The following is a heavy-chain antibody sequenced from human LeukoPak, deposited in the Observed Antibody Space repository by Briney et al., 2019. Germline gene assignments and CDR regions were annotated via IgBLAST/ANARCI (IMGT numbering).Heavy chain of an antibody. D-gene: IGHD1-14*01. V-gene: IGHV3-7*01. CDR3: TRDRSRAEDD. J-gene: IGHJ4*02. CDR2: INQGGSDK. Sequence: GGSLRLSCAASGFTFSVHWMSWVRQAPGKGLEWVANINQGGSDKYYVDSVKGRFTISRDNANNLLYLQMNSLRGEDTAVYYGTRDRSRAEDDWGQGTLVTVSS. CDR1: GFTFSVHW.